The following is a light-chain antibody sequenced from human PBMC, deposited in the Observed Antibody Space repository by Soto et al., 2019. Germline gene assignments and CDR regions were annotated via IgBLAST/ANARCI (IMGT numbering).Light chain of an antibody. CDR1: QSVNDY. J-gene: IGKJ2*03. CDR2: AAS. CDR3: QQSFSTPSS. Sequence: DFQVTQSPSSLSASVGDRVTITCRASQSVNDYLNWYQQRPGKAPRLLIYAASTLHSGVPSRFSGSGFGTDFSLTITSLQPEDCATYYCQQSFSTPSSFGQGTKLEIK. V-gene: IGKV1-39*01.